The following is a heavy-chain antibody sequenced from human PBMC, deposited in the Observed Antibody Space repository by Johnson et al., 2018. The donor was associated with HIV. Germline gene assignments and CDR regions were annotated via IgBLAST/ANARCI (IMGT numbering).Heavy chain of an antibody. V-gene: IGHV3-30*18. CDR3: AKGGSAVAVAFDI. CDR1: GFTFSSYG. D-gene: IGHD6-19*01. CDR2: ISYDGSNK. Sequence: QVQLVESGGGVVQPGRSLRLSCAASGFTFSSYGMHWVRQAPGKGLEWVAVISYDGSNKYYADSVKDRFTISRDNSKNTLYLQMNSLRAEDTAVYYCAKGGSAVAVAFDIWGQGTMVTVSS. J-gene: IGHJ3*02.